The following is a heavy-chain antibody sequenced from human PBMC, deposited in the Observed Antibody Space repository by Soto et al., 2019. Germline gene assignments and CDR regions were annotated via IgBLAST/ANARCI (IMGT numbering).Heavy chain of an antibody. J-gene: IGHJ6*02. Sequence: SETLSLTCTVSGGSISSSSYYWGWIRQPPGKGLEWIGSIYYSGSTYYNPSLKSRVTISVDTSKNQFSLNLSSVTAADTAVYYCARHMSPAMAAHYYYGMDVWGQGTTVTVSS. V-gene: IGHV4-39*01. D-gene: IGHD5-18*01. CDR3: ARHMSPAMAAHYYYGMDV. CDR1: GGSISSSSYY. CDR2: IYYSGST.